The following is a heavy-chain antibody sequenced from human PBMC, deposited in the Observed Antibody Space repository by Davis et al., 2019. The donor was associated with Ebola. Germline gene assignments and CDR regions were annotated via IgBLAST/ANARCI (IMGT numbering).Heavy chain of an antibody. Sequence: PGGSLRLSCAVYGGSLNDYYWSWIRQAPGKGLEWIGEIAHRGDAKYNPSLKSRATLSIDTSRKQFSLRLTSVTAADTAVYYCASPHQIRGKDFFDCWGQGTLVTVSS. CDR3: ASPHQIRGKDFFDC. D-gene: IGHD2-2*01. V-gene: IGHV4-34*01. CDR2: IAHRGDA. J-gene: IGHJ4*02. CDR1: GGSLNDYY.